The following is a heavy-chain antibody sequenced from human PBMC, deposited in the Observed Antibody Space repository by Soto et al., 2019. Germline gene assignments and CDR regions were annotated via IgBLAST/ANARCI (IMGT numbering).Heavy chain of an antibody. D-gene: IGHD5-18*01. CDR3: ASTYSYGLYYYYGMDV. V-gene: IGHV4-39*01. J-gene: IGHJ6*02. CDR2: IYYSGST. Sequence: SETQSLTCPVSGGSISSSVYYWGWIRQPPGKGLEWIGSIYYSGSTYYNPSLKSRVTISVDTSKNQFSLKLSSVTAADTAVYYCASTYSYGLYYYYGMDVWGQGTTVTVSS. CDR1: GGSISSSVYY.